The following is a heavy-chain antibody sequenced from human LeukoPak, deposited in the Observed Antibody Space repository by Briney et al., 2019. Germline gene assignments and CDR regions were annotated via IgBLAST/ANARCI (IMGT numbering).Heavy chain of an antibody. CDR1: GGSISSGSYY. V-gene: IGHV4-61*02. D-gene: IGHD2-2*01. J-gene: IGHJ2*01. CDR3: ARAFNVVVPAATYWYFDL. Sequence: SETLSLTCTVSGGSISSGSYYWSWIRQPAGKGLEWIGRIYTSGSTNYNPSLKSRVTISVDTSKNQFSLKLSSVTAADTAVYYCARAFNVVVPAATYWYFDLWGRGTLVTVSS. CDR2: IYTSGST.